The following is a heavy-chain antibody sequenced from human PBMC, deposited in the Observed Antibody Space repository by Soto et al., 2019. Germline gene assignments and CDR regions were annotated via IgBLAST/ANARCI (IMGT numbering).Heavy chain of an antibody. Sequence: ASVKVSCKASGYTFTSYGISWVRQAPGQGLEWMGWISAYNGNTNYAQKLQGRVTMTTDTSTSTAYMELRSLRSDDTAVYYCARDNGADWNYASDFDYWGQGTLVTVSS. J-gene: IGHJ4*02. CDR2: ISAYNGNT. CDR1: GYTFTSYG. CDR3: ARDNGADWNYASDFDY. D-gene: IGHD1-7*01. V-gene: IGHV1-18*04.